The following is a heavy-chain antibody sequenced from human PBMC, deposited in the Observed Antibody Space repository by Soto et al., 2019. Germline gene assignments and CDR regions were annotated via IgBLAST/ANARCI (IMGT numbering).Heavy chain of an antibody. CDR2: INPSGGST. CDR3: ARGSVGDGYNPDPYYYYGMDV. J-gene: IGHJ6*02. Sequence: GASVKVSCKASGYTFTSYYMHWVRQAPGQGLEWMGIINPSGGSTSYAQKFQGRVTMTRDTSTSTVYMELSSLRSEDTAVYYCARGSVGDGYNPDPYYYYGMDVWGQGTTVTVSS. D-gene: IGHD5-12*01. CDR1: GYTFTSYY. V-gene: IGHV1-46*01.